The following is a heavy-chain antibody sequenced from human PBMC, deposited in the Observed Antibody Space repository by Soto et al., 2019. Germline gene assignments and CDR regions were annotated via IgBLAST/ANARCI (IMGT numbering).Heavy chain of an antibody. V-gene: IGHV1-18*01. CDR3: ARKSHCGSNSCYFDY. J-gene: IGHJ4*02. D-gene: IGHD2-2*01. Sequence: ASVKVSCKTSGYTFTSYGINWVRQAPGQGLEWMGWISPYSGNTNYAQNVQGRVTMTRDDSTSTAYLEVRSLRSDDKAVYYCARKSHCGSNSCYFDYWGRGTPVTVSS. CDR1: GYTFTSYG. CDR2: ISPYSGNT.